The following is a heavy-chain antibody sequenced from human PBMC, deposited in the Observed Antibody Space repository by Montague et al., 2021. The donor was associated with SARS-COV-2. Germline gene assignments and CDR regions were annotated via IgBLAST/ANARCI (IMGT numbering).Heavy chain of an antibody. V-gene: IGHV4-61*01. CDR2: IYYSGST. CDR3: ARGARQGYGFRLGSFDS. Sequence: SETLSLTCTVSGGSVSSGSYYWSWIRQPPGKGPEWIGYIYYSGSTNYNPSLKSRVTISVDTSKNQFSLKLSSVTAADTAVYYCARGARQGYGFRLGSFDSWGQGTLVTVS. J-gene: IGHJ4*02. CDR1: GGSVSSGSYY. D-gene: IGHD3-10*01.